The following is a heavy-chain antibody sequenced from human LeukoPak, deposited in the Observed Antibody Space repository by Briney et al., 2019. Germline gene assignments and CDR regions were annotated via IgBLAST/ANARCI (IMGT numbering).Heavy chain of an antibody. CDR3: ARDGASGRGYYYYYGMDV. J-gene: IGHJ6*02. V-gene: IGHV3-53*01. D-gene: IGHD4/OR15-4a*01. Sequence: PGGSLRLSCAASGFTVNTNYMSWVRQAPGKGLEWVSIMHGTGTTYYADSVKGRFTFSRDDSKNTLYLQMNSLRAEDTAVYYCARDGASGRGYYYYYGMDVWGQGTTVTVSS. CDR2: MHGTGTT. CDR1: GFTVNTNY.